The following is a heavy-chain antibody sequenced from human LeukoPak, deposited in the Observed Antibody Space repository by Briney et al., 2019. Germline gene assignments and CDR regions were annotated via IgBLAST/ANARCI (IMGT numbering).Heavy chain of an antibody. CDR3: ARVRVPYYDSSGEGNWFDP. Sequence: SPTLSLTCTVSGGSISSGSYYWRWIRQPAGEGLEWIGRIYTSGSTNYNPSLKSRVTISVDTSKNQFSLKLSSVTAADTAVYYCARVRVPYYDSSGEGNWFDPWGQGTLVTVSS. D-gene: IGHD3-22*01. J-gene: IGHJ5*02. V-gene: IGHV4-61*02. CDR2: IYTSGST. CDR1: GGSISSGSYY.